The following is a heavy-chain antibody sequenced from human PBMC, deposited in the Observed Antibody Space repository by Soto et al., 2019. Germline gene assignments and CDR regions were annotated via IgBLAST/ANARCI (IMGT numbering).Heavy chain of an antibody. J-gene: IGHJ4*02. Sequence: SETLSLTCDVSGGSITSNNWWSWVRQPPGKGLEWIGQIWHSGSTNYNPSLKSRVSMSVDKSKNQFSLKLNSIIAAETAVYYCLRGWDSGWYYFDYCGQGTLVTVSS. CDR3: LRGWDSGWYYFDY. CDR1: GGSITSNNW. D-gene: IGHD6-19*01. V-gene: IGHV4-4*02. CDR2: IWHSGST.